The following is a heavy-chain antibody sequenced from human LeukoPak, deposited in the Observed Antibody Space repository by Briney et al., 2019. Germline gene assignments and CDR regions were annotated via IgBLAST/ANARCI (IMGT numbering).Heavy chain of an antibody. J-gene: IGHJ3*02. V-gene: IGHV3-23*01. D-gene: IGHD3-9*01. CDR1: GFTFSSYA. CDR3: TEAQGSIDPYDT. Sequence: GRSLRLSCAASGFTFSSYAMHWVRQAPGKGPEWVSVIKRGDGSTHYADSVRGRFTISRDDSKSMVYLQMNSLRVEDTAIYYCTEAQGSIDPYDTWGQGTMVTVAS. CDR2: IKRGDGST.